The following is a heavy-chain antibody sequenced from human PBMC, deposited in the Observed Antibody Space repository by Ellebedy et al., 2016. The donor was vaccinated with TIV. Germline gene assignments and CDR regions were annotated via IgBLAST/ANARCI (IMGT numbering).Heavy chain of an antibody. D-gene: IGHD6-19*01. V-gene: IGHV4-34*01. CDR1: GGSFSGYY. CDR3: ARKVLIAVAGRDHYYYGMDV. CDR2: INHSGST. J-gene: IGHJ6*02. Sequence: SETLSLXXAVYGGSFSGYYWSWIRQPPGKGLEWIGEINHSGSTNYNPSLKSRVTISVDTSKNQFSLKLSSVTAADTAVYYCARKVLIAVAGRDHYYYGMDVWGQGTTVTVSS.